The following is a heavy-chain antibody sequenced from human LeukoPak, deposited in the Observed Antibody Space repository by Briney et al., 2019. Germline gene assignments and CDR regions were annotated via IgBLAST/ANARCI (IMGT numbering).Heavy chain of an antibody. CDR2: IIPIFGTA. CDR1: GGTFSSYA. D-gene: IGHD2-2*01. CDR3: ARGGDIVVVPAASNWFDP. Sequence: GSSVKVSCKASGGTFSSYAISWVRQAPGQGLEWMGGIIPIFGTANYAQKFQGGVTITADESTSTAYMELSSLRSEDTAVYYCARGGDIVVVPAASNWFDPWGQGTLVTVSS. V-gene: IGHV1-69*01. J-gene: IGHJ5*02.